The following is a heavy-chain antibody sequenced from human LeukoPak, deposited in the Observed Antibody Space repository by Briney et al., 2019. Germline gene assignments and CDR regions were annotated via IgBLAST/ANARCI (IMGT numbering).Heavy chain of an antibody. J-gene: IGHJ4*02. CDR1: GFTFDDYA. Sequence: AGSLRLSCAASGFTFDDYAMHWVRQAPGKGLEWVSGISWNSGSIGYADSVKGRFTISRDNAKNSLYLQMNSLRAEDTALYYCAKGSGYSYGGGVYYFDYWGQGTLVTVSS. D-gene: IGHD5-18*01. CDR2: ISWNSGSI. CDR3: AKGSGYSYGGGVYYFDY. V-gene: IGHV3-9*01.